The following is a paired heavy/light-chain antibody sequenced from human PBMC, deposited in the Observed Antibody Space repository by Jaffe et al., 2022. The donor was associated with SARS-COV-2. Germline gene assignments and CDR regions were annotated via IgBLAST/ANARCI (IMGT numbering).Light chain of an antibody. Sequence: QSALTQPASVSGSPGQSITISCTGSSSDVGGYNLVSWYQRHPGNAPKLMIYEGSKRPSGVSNRFSGSKSGNTASLTISGLQAEDEADYYCCSYAGRSTPVVFGGGTKLTVL. CDR2: EGS. V-gene: IGLV2-23*01. CDR1: SSDVGGYNL. CDR3: CSYAGRSTPVV. J-gene: IGLJ2*01.
Heavy chain of an antibody. CDR1: GFMFSDYA. CDR2: INGNSGSI. J-gene: IGHJ6*02. CDR3: AKGWANCGRDCGYHYYAMDV. Sequence: EVQLLESGGDLVQPGGSLRLSCAASGFMFSDYAMSWVRQAPGKGLEWVSSINGNSGSIYYADSVKGRITISRDNSKNTLSLQMNSLRAEDTAVYYCAKGWANCGRDCGYHYYAMDVWGQGTTVIVSS. D-gene: IGHD2-21*02. V-gene: IGHV3-23*01.